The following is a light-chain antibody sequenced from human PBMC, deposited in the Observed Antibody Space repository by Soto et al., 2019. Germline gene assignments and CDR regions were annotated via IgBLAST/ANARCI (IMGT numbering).Light chain of an antibody. V-gene: IGLV1-44*01. CDR2: NNN. CDR3: AAWDDSLKGV. J-gene: IGLJ1*01. CDR1: SSNIGSNT. Sequence: QAVVTQPPSASGTPGQRVTISCSGSSSNIGSNTVHWYQQLPGTAPKLLIYNNNQRPSGVPDRFSGSKSGTSASLAISGLQSEDEADYYCAAWDDSLKGVFGTGTKLTVL.